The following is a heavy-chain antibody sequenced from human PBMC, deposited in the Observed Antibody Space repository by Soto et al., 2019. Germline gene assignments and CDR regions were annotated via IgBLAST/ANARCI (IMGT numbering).Heavy chain of an antibody. J-gene: IGHJ4*02. CDR1: GYTFSTYG. D-gene: IGHD6-13*01. CDR3: ARDSAAHGPVFDY. V-gene: IGHV1-18*04. CDR2: ISTSNGDT. Sequence: QVQLVQSGTEVKKPGASVKVSCKASGYTFSTYGISWVRQAPGQGLEWMAWISTSNGDTHYTQKVHDRVSMTTDRLTSTGYMELRSLRSDDTAIYYCARDSAAHGPVFDYWGQGTLVTVSS.